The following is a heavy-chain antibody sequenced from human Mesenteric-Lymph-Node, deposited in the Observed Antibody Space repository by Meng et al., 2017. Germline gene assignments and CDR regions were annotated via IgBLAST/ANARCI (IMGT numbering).Heavy chain of an antibody. CDR1: GFTFDDYA. J-gene: IGHJ4*02. Sequence: GESLKISCAASGFTFDDYAMHWVRQAPGKGLEWVSLISWDGGSTYYADSVKGRFTISRDNAKNSLYLQMNSLRAEDTAVYYCARDPGDYRAGFDYWGQGTLVTVSS. CDR3: ARDPGDYRAGFDY. D-gene: IGHD4-17*01. CDR2: ISWDGGST. V-gene: IGHV3-43D*03.